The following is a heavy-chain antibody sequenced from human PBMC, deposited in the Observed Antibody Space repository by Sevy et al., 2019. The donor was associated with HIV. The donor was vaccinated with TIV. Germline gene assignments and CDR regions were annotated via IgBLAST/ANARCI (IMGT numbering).Heavy chain of an antibody. CDR2: IKSKTDGGTT. V-gene: IGHV3-15*01. J-gene: IGHJ6*02. CDR1: GFTFSNAW. D-gene: IGHD2-2*01. Sequence: GESLKISCAASGFTFSNAWMSWVRQAPGKGLEWVGRIKSKTDGGTTDYAAPVKGRFTISRDDSKNTLYLQMNSLKTEDTAVYYCTTPLGYCSSTSCDHYYYYGMDVWGQGTTVTVSS. CDR3: TTPLGYCSSTSCDHYYYYGMDV.